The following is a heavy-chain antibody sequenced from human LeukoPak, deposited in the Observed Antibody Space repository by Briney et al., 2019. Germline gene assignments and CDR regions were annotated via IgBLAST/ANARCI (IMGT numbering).Heavy chain of an antibody. CDR3: AKEGDRGEALYYYYMDV. CDR1: GFMFSDYG. V-gene: IGHV3-33*06. CDR2: IWYDGSNI. J-gene: IGHJ6*03. D-gene: IGHD3-10*01. Sequence: GRSLRLSCAASGFMFSDYGMHWVRQAPGRGLEWVAAIWYDGSNIFYADSVKGRFTISRDNSKNALYLQMNSLRAEDTADYYCAKEGDRGEALYYYYMDVWGNGTTVTVSS.